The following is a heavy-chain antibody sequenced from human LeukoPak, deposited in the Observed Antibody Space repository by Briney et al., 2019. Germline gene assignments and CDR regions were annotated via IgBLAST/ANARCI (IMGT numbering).Heavy chain of an antibody. Sequence: GGSLSLSWAAAGFTLSNLGTDWVRQAPGKGRGWVAVIWYDGSNKDYVASVKGRFTITTDNSKNMLYLQKTSLKADDTAVYYCAKSVVVITFRFDDWGQGALVTVSS. V-gene: IGHV3-33*06. CDR1: GFTLSNLG. J-gene: IGHJ4*02. CDR2: IWYDGSNK. CDR3: AKSVVVITFRFDD. D-gene: IGHD2-15*01.